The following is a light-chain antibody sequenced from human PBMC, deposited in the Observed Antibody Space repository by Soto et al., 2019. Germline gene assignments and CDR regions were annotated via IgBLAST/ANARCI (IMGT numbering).Light chain of an antibody. Sequence: QSVLAQPASVSGSPGQSITISCTGTSSDVGGYKHVSWYQHHPGKAPKLMIYEVSNRPSGVSNRFSGSKSGYTASLTISGLQAEDEADYYCNSQRSSGTRVFGTGTKATVL. J-gene: IGLJ1*01. CDR1: SSDVGGYKH. CDR3: NSQRSSGTRV. CDR2: EVS. V-gene: IGLV2-14*01.